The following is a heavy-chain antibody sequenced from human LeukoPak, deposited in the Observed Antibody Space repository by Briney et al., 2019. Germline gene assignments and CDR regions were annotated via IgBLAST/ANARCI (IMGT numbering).Heavy chain of an antibody. CDR2: INSDGRTT. CDR3: AMIKEG. J-gene: IGHJ4*02. V-gene: IGHV3-74*01. D-gene: IGHD3-22*01. CDR1: GFTFSNNW. Sequence: QPGGSLRLSCAASGFTFSNNWMHWVRQAPGKGLVWVSRINSDGRTTTYADSVKRRFTISRDNAKNTLYLQMNSLRAEDTAVYYCAMIKEGWGQGTLVTVSS.